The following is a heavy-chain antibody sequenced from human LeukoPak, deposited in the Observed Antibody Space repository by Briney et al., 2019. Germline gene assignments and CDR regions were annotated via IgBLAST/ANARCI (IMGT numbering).Heavy chain of an antibody. CDR1: GGSISISSYY. J-gene: IGHJ3*02. Sequence: SETLSLTCTVSGGSISISSYYWGWIRQPPGKGLEWIGSIYYSGSTYYNPSLKSRVTISVDTSKNQFSLKLSSVTAADTAVYYCASEHLGDYVWGSYRPSRDAFDIWGQGTMVTVSS. CDR2: IYYSGST. D-gene: IGHD3-16*02. V-gene: IGHV4-39*01. CDR3: ASEHLGDYVWGSYRPSRDAFDI.